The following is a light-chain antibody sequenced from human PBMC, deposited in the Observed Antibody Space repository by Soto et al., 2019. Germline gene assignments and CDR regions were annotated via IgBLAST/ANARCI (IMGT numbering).Light chain of an antibody. Sequence: DIVMTQTPLSSRVTLGQPASSSCRSSQSLVHSDGNTYLNWLHQRPGQPPRLLLYKISNRFFGVPDTVGGSGVGRPFTLTSTSVDAADVGVYDCMESTHPTWTFGQGTKVDIK. J-gene: IGKJ1*01. V-gene: IGKV2-24*01. CDR2: KIS. CDR1: QSLVHSDGNTY. CDR3: MESTHPTWT.